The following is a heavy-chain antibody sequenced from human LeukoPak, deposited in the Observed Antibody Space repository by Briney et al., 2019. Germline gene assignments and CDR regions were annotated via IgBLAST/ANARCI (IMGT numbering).Heavy chain of an antibody. V-gene: IGHV1-2*02. D-gene: IGHD2-8*01. CDR1: GYTFTGYY. J-gene: IGHJ3*02. CDR2: INPNSGGT. Sequence: ASVKVSCKASGYTFTGYYMHWVRQAPGQGLEWMGWINPNSGGTNYAQKFQGRVTMTRDTSISTAYMELSRLRSDDTAVYCCARPLMVPFSDAFDIWGQGTMVTVSS. CDR3: ARPLMVPFSDAFDI.